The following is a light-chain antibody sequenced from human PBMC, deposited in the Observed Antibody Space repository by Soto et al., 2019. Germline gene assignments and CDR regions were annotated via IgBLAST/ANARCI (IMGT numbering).Light chain of an antibody. CDR3: TSYTSSSSTCYV. V-gene: IGLV2-18*02. J-gene: IGLJ1*01. Sequence: QSALTQPPSVSGSPGQSVTISCTRTSSDIGSYNHVSWYQQPPGTAPKLMIYEVNTRPSGVPDRFSGSKSGNTASLTISGLQAEDEADYYCTSYTSSSSTCYVFGTGTKVTVL. CDR2: EVN. CDR1: SSDIGSYNH.